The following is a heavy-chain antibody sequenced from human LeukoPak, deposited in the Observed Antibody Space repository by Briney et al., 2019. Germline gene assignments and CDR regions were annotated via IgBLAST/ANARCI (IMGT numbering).Heavy chain of an antibody. V-gene: IGHV1-69*05. CDR3: ARDRDFWSGYYAIGGFDY. CDR1: GGTFSSYA. D-gene: IGHD3-3*01. Sequence: SVKVSCKASGGTFSSYAISWVRQAPGQGLEWMGRIIPIFGTANYAQKSQGRVTITTDESTSTAYMELSSLRSEDTAVYYCARDRDFWSGYYAIGGFDYWGQGTLVTVSS. CDR2: IIPIFGTA. J-gene: IGHJ4*02.